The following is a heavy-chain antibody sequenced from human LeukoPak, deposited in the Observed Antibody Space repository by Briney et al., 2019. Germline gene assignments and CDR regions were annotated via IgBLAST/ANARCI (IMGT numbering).Heavy chain of an antibody. CDR1: GFTFSSYA. V-gene: IGHV3-23*01. CDR3: AKVGDYGDYFDY. J-gene: IGHJ4*02. CDR2: ISGSGGST. D-gene: IGHD4-17*01. Sequence: GGSLKLSCAASGFTFSSYAMSWVRQAPGKGLEWVSAISGSGGSTYYADSVKGRFTISRDNSKNTLYLQMNSLRAEDTAVYYCAKVGDYGDYFDYWGQGTLVTVSS.